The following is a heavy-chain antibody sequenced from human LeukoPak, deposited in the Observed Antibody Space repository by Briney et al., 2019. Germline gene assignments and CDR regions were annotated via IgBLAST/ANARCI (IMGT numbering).Heavy chain of an antibody. CDR2: ISSTSNTI. CDR3: ARGVGVTDY. D-gene: IGHD1-26*01. V-gene: IGHV3-48*02. Sequence: GGSLRLSCAASGFTFSSYSMNWVRQAPGKGLEWVSYISSTSNTIYYADSVKGRFTISRDDAKKSVYLQMNSLRDEDTAVYYRARGVGVTDYWGQGTLVTVSS. CDR1: GFTFSSYS. J-gene: IGHJ4*02.